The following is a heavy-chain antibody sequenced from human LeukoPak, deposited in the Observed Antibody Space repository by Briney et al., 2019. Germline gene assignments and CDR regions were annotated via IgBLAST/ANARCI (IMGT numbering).Heavy chain of an antibody. Sequence: SGGSLRLSCAASGLTLSSNIMNWVRQAPGKGLEWVSYTSSSTTTIHYADSVKGRFTISRENAKNSLYLQMNSLRDEDTAVYYCARDLDGSGRAFDFWGQGALVTVSS. J-gene: IGHJ4*02. CDR2: TSSSTTTI. CDR3: ARDLDGSGRAFDF. V-gene: IGHV3-48*02. CDR1: GLTLSSNI. D-gene: IGHD3-10*01.